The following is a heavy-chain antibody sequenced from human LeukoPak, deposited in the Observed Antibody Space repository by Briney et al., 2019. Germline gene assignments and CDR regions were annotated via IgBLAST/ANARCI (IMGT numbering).Heavy chain of an antibody. J-gene: IGHJ5*02. CDR3: VRDKEVVTGIGWFDP. V-gene: IGHV3-74*01. Sequence: GGSLRLSCAASGFTFSNYWMHWVRQAPGKGLVWVSRIDSDGKSTNYADSVKGRFTISRDNAKNTLYLQMDSLRVEDTAVYYCVRDKEVVTGIGWFDPWGQGTLVTVSS. CDR1: GFTFSNYW. D-gene: IGHD2-21*02. CDR2: IDSDGKST.